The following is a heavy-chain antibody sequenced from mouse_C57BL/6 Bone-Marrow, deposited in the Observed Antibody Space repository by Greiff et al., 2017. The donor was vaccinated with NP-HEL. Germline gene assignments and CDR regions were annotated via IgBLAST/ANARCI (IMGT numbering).Heavy chain of an antibody. D-gene: IGHD2-5*01. J-gene: IGHJ3*01. CDR3: ASLYSNYPG. CDR1: GYTFTDYY. Sequence: EVQLKQSGPELVKPGASVKISCKASGYTFTDYYMNWVKQSHGKSLEWIGDINPNNGGTSYNQKFKGKATLTVDKSSSTAYMELRSLTSEDSAVYYCASLYSNYPGWGQGTLVTVSA. CDR2: INPNNGGT. V-gene: IGHV1-26*01.